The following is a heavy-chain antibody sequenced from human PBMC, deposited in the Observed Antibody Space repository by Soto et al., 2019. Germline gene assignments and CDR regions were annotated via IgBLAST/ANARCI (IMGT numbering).Heavy chain of an antibody. J-gene: IGHJ6*03. V-gene: IGHV4-34*01. CDR3: ASSLSRYYYYMDV. CDR1: GGSFSGYY. CDR2: INHSGST. Sequence: PSETLSLTCAVYGGSFSGYYWSWIRQPPGKGLEWIGEINHSGSTNYNPSLKSRVTISVDTSKNQFSQKLSSVTAADTAVYYCASSLSRYYYYMDVWGKGTTVTVSS.